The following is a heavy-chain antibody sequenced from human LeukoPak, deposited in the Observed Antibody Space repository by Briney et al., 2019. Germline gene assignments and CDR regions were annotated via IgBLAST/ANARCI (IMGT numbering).Heavy chain of an antibody. CDR1: GFTFSSYG. J-gene: IGHJ4*02. CDR2: IRYDGSNK. V-gene: IGHV3-30*02. D-gene: IGHD5-24*01. CDR3: ARHVPSRWLRSYYFDY. Sequence: PGGSLRLSCAATGFTFSSYGMHWVRQAPGKGLEWVAFIRYDGSNKYYADSVKGRFTISRDNSKNTLYLQMNSLRAEDTAVYYCARHVPSRWLRSYYFDYWGQGTLVTVSS.